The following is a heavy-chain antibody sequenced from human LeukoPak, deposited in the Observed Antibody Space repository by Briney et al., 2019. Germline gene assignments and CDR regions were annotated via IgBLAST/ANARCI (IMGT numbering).Heavy chain of an antibody. CDR3: ARHPVLRYLGT. Sequence: SYTLSLTCTVSRGSISSSNHYWVWIRQPPGKGLEWIGSIYYSGSPYYNPSLKSRDTICVDTSKNQFSLKLSSESAADTAVVFCARHPVLRYLGTWGEGTVVTVSS. CDR1: RGSISSSNHY. J-gene: IGHJ4*02. CDR2: IYYSGSP. D-gene: IGHD3-9*01. V-gene: IGHV4-39*01.